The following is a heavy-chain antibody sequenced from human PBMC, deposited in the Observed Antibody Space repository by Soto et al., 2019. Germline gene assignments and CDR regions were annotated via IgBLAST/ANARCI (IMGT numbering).Heavy chain of an antibody. Sequence: GVSLRLSFAASGFSFSSYSLNWFRQAPGKGLEYVSAISSNGGSTYYADSVKGRFTISRDNSKNTLYLQMSSLRAEDTAVYYCARAAPRYCSGGNCHSGRDYWGQGTLVTVSS. J-gene: IGHJ4*02. CDR1: GFSFSSYS. CDR3: ARAAPRYCSGGNCHSGRDY. CDR2: ISSNGGST. D-gene: IGHD2-15*01. V-gene: IGHV3-64D*06.